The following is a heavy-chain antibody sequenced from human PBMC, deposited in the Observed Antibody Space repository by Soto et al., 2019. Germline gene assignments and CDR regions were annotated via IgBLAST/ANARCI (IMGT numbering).Heavy chain of an antibody. V-gene: IGHV4-59*01. CDR1: GASISSYY. CDR3: VRGSGCSRFSCQYPFDY. D-gene: IGHD2-2*01. CDR2: IYYSGNT. Sequence: PSETLSLTCTVSGASISSYYWSWIRQSPGKGLEWIGYIYYSGNTNYNPSLKSRVTISVDTSKNQFSLKLSSVTAADTAVYYCVRGSGCSRFSCQYPFDYWGQGTLVTVSS. J-gene: IGHJ4*02.